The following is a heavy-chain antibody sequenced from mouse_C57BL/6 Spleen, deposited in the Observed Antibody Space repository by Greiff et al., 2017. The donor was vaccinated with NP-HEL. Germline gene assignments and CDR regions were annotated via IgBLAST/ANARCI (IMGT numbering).Heavy chain of an antibody. CDR3: TREETAKATYYFDY. Sequence: VQLLESGAELVRPGASVTLSCKASGYTFTDYEMHWVKQTPVHGLEWIGAIDPETGGTAYNQKFKGKAILTADKSSSTAYMELRSLTSEDSAVSYDTREETAKATYYFDYWGQGTTLTVSS. CDR1: GYTFTDYE. V-gene: IGHV1-15*01. CDR2: IDPETGGT. D-gene: IGHD3-2*02. J-gene: IGHJ2*01.